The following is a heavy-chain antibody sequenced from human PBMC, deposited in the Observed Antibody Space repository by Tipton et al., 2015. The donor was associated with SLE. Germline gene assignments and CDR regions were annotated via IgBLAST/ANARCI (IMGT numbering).Heavy chain of an antibody. D-gene: IGHD3-10*01. J-gene: IGHJ5*02. CDR1: GFTFSSYW. CDR2: INSDGSST. CDR3: ARLPRGGWFDP. V-gene: IGHV3-74*01. Sequence: SLRLSCAASGFTFSSYWMHWVRQAPGKGLVWVSRINSDGSSTSYADSVKGRFTISRDNAKNTLYLQMNSLRAEGTAVYYCARLPRGGWFDPWGQGTLVTVSS.